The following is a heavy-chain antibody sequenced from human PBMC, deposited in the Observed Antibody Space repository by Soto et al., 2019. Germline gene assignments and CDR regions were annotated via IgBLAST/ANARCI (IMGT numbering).Heavy chain of an antibody. CDR3: ARDGWNGNYAVGGGDAFDI. CDR1: GGSISSGGYY. Sequence: QVQLQESGPGLVKPSQTLSLTCTVSGGSISSGGYYWSWIRQHPGKGLEWIGYIYYSGSTYYNPSLKSRVTISVDTSKNQFSLKLSSVTAADRAVYYWARDGWNGNYAVGGGDAFDIWGQGTMVTVSS. V-gene: IGHV4-31*03. J-gene: IGHJ3*02. CDR2: IYYSGST. D-gene: IGHD1-7*01.